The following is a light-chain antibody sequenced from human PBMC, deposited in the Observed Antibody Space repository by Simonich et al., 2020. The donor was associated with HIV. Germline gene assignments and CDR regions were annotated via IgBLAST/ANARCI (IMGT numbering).Light chain of an antibody. J-gene: IGKJ2*01. V-gene: IGKV3-15*01. CDR2: GAS. Sequence: EIVKTQSPATLSVSPGERATLSRRASQSVSSDLAWYQQKTGQAPRLLIYGASTRAPGVPARFSGSVSGTEFTLTISSLQSEDFAVYYCQQHNNWPTFGQGTKLEIK. CDR3: QQHNNWPT. CDR1: QSVSSD.